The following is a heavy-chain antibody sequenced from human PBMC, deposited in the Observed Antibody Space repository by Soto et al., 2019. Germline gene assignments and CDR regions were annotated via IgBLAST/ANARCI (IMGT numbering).Heavy chain of an antibody. Sequence: QVQLQQWGTGLLKPSETLSLHCAVYGESLRGYYWSWIRQTPAMGLEWIGEINHRGTTNHDPSLKSRAIISIDTSKNQFSLRLNYVPAADTAVYYCARGYPRSILSTSLTTSYWFDSWGQGTLVTVSS. CDR2: INHRGTT. CDR1: GESLRGYY. CDR3: ARGYPRSILSTSLTTSYWFDS. V-gene: IGHV4-34*04. D-gene: IGHD2-21*01. J-gene: IGHJ5*01.